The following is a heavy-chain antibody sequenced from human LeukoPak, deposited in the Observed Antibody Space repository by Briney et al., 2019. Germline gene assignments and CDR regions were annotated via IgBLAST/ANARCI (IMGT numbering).Heavy chain of an antibody. Sequence: GGSLRLSCAASGFTFSSFEMNWVRQAQGKGLEWVSYISSSGSTIYYADSVKGRFIISRDNAKNSLYLQMNSLRAEDTAVYYCARDGGYCSGGSCYSYFQHWGQGTLVTVSS. CDR3: ARDGGYCSGGSCYSYFQH. V-gene: IGHV3-48*03. D-gene: IGHD2-15*01. CDR1: GFTFSSFE. J-gene: IGHJ1*01. CDR2: ISSSGSTI.